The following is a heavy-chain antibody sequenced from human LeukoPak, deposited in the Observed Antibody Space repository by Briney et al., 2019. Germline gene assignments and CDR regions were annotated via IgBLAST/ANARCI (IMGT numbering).Heavy chain of an antibody. CDR2: VYYSGST. CDR3: ARILPHGQHDY. CDR1: GGSVRSYY. J-gene: IGHJ4*02. D-gene: IGHD1-1*01. V-gene: IGHV4-59*02. Sequence: SETLSLTCSVSGGSVRSYYWSWIRQPPGKGLVWIGYVYYSGSTNYNPSLKSRVTISLDTSKNQFSLKLSSVTAADTAVYYCARILPHGQHDYWGQGTLVTVSS.